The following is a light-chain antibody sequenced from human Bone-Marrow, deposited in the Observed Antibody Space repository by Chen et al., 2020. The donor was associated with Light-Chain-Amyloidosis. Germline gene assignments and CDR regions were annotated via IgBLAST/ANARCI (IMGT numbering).Light chain of an antibody. J-gene: IGLJ2*01. CDR1: NIGSTS. Sequence: VLTQPSSVSVAPGQTATIACGGNNIGSTSVHWYQQLPGTAPKLLIYSNNQRPSGVPDRFSGSKSGTSASLAISGLQSEDEADYYCAAWDDSLNGRVVFGGGTKLTVL. CDR3: AAWDDSLNGRVV. CDR2: SNN. V-gene: IGLV1-44*01.